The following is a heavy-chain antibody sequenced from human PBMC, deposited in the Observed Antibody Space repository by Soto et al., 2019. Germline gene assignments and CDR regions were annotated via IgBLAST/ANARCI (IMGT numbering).Heavy chain of an antibody. CDR1: GFTFSSHA. J-gene: IGHJ6*02. V-gene: IGHV3-23*01. CDR3: AGGSTDGVCYFESCYYYYGMDV. CDR2: VSGSGGST. D-gene: IGHD2-8*01. Sequence: PGRSLRLSCAASGFTFSSHAMSWVRQAPGKELEWVSAVSGSGGSTYYADSVKGRFTISRDNSKNTLYLQMNSLRAEDTAVYYCAGGSTDGVCYFESCYYYYGMDVWGQGTTGTVSS.